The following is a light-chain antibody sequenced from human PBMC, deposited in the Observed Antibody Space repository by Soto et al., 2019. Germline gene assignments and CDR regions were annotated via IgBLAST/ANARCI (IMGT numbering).Light chain of an antibody. J-gene: IGKJ1*01. CDR1: QSISSW. V-gene: IGKV1-5*03. CDR3: QQYYTYPWT. Sequence: DIQMTQSPSTLSASVGDRVTITCRASQSISSWLAWYQQRPGKAPKLLIYKASNLESGVPSRFSGSGSGTELTLTISSLHPDDCAHYYCQQYYTYPWTFGPGTKVEIK. CDR2: KAS.